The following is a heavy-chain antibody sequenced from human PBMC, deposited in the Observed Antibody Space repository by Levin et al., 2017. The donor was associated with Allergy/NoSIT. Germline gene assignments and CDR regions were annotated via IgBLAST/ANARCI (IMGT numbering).Heavy chain of an antibody. CDR2: ISAYNGNT. D-gene: IGHD3-16*01. CDR3: ARGQPTYYDYIDDAFDI. J-gene: IGHJ3*02. V-gene: IGHV1-18*01. CDR1: GYTFTSYG. Sequence: ASVKVSCKASGYTFTSYGISWVRQAPGQGLEWMGWISAYNGNTNYAQKLQGRVTMTTDTSTSTAYMELRSLRSDDTAVYYCARGQPTYYDYIDDAFDIWGQGTMVTVSS.